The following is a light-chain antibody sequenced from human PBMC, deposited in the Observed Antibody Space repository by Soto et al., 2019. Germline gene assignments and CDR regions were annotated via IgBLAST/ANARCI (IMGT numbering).Light chain of an antibody. V-gene: IGLV2-14*01. CDR3: ASFRSGTILV. CDR1: RSDIGDSNF. CDR2: QVN. J-gene: IGLJ1*01. Sequence: QSALTQPASVSGSPGQSVTISCTGPRSDIGDSNFISWYQHSPGKAPRLLIYQVNNRPSGVSGRFSGSKAGNTASLTISGLLDDDEADYFCASFRSGTILVFGSGTKSPS.